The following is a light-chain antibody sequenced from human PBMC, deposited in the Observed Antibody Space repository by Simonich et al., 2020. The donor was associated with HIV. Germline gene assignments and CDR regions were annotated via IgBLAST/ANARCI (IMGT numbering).Light chain of an antibody. V-gene: IGLV3-25*03. CDR2: KAN. Sequence: SYELTQPPSVSVSPGQTARITCSGDALPKHYAYWYQQKPGQAPVLVVYKANGRPSGLPERFSGSSSGTTVTLTISGVQAEDEADYYCQSADSSGTYVFGTGTKVTVL. CDR1: ALPKHY. J-gene: IGLJ1*01. CDR3: QSADSSGTYV.